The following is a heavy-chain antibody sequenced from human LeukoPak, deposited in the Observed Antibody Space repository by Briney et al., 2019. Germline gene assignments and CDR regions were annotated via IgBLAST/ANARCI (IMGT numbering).Heavy chain of an antibody. CDR3: ARDPVGRWSPDLDY. J-gene: IGHJ4*02. D-gene: IGHD1-26*01. CDR2: INPNNGGT. V-gene: IGHV1-2*02. Sequence: GASVKVSCKASGYTFTSYGISWVRQAPGQGLEWMGWINPNNGGTNYAQMFQGRVTMTRDTSISTAYMGLSRLRSDDTAVYYCARDPVGRWSPDLDYWGQGTLVTVSS. CDR1: GYTFTSYG.